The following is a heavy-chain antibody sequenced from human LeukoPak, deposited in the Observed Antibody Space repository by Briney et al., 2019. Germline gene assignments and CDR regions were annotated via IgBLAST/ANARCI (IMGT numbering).Heavy chain of an antibody. J-gene: IGHJ4*02. CDR3: ASGAARGTIHY. Sequence: GGSLRLSCAVSGFSFSDDYMSWIRQAPGKGLEWVSYISSSSSYTNYVVSVKGRFTISRDNAKNSLYLQMNSLRAEDTAIYYCASGAARGTIHYWGQGTLVTVSS. V-gene: IGHV3-11*03. D-gene: IGHD6-25*01. CDR1: GFSFSDDY. CDR2: ISSSSSYT.